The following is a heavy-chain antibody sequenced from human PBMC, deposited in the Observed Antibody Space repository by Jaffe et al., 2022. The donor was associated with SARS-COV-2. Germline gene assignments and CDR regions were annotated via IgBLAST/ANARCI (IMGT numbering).Heavy chain of an antibody. CDR1: GFTFSSYW. Sequence: EVQLVESGGGLVQPGGSLRLSCAASGFTFSSYWMHWVRQAPGKGLVWVSRINSDGSSTSYADSVKGRFTISRDNAKNTLYLQMNSLRAEDTAVYYCASEYRWVVAAYYFDYWGQGTLVTVSS. V-gene: IGHV3-74*01. CDR2: INSDGSST. CDR3: ASEYRWVVAAYYFDY. J-gene: IGHJ4*02. D-gene: IGHD2-15*01.